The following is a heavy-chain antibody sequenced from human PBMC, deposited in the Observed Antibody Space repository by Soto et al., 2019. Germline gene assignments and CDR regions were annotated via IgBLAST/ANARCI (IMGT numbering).Heavy chain of an antibody. J-gene: IGHJ5*02. Sequence: QVQLQESGPGLVKPSGTLSLTCAVSGGSISTTDWWNWLRQPPGKGLEWSGELSHSGTTHYNPSLKGRGTISVDKSKNHFSLRLTSVTAADTAVYYCARGRDYGTAPAFDPWGQGTLVTVSS. CDR3: ARGRDYGTAPAFDP. CDR1: GGSISTTDW. V-gene: IGHV4-4*02. CDR2: LSHSGTT. D-gene: IGHD3-10*01.